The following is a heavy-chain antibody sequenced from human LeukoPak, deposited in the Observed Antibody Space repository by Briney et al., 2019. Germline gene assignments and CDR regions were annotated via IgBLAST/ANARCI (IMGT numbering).Heavy chain of an antibody. J-gene: IGHJ4*02. CDR1: GFIFDDYA. V-gene: IGHV3-9*03. CDR3: AKDRGYSSSFFEI. D-gene: IGHD6-13*01. Sequence: GGSLRLSCAASGFIFDDYAMHWVRQAPGKGLEGVSGISWNSGKIDYADSVKGRFTISRDNAKNSLYLQMNSLRVEDMALYYCAKDRGYSSSFFEIWGQGTPVTVSS. CDR2: ISWNSGKI.